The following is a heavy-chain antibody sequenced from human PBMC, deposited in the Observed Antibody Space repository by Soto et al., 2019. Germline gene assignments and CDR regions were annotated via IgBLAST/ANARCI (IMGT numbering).Heavy chain of an antibody. Sequence: LSLTCTVSGGSISSSSYYWGWIRQPPGKGLEWIGSIYYSGSTYYNPSLKSRVTISVDTSKNQFSLKLSSVTAADTAVYYCASQIAAAGNYGMDVWGRGTTVTVSS. CDR3: ASQIAAAGNYGMDV. J-gene: IGHJ6*02. CDR1: GGSISSSSYY. V-gene: IGHV4-39*01. D-gene: IGHD6-13*01. CDR2: IYYSGST.